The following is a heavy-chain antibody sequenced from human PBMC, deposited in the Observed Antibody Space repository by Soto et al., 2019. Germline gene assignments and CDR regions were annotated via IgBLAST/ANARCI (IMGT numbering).Heavy chain of an antibody. J-gene: IGHJ4*02. D-gene: IGHD1-26*01. Sequence: EVQLVESGGGLVRPGGSLRLFCAASGFTFDSYDMHWVRQAAGKPLEWVSSIGTVGDTYYQDSVKGRFTFSRDNGKSSLSLQMNSLRVEDTAIYFCARGAPTGSFLFDYWGQGMLVAVSS. CDR3: ARGAPTGSFLFDY. V-gene: IGHV3-13*01. CDR2: IGTVGDT. CDR1: GFTFDSYD.